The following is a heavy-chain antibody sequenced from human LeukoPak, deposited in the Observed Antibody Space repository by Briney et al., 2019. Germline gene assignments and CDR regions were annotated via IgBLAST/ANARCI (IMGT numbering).Heavy chain of an antibody. V-gene: IGHV3-30*04. J-gene: IGHJ4*01. CDR2: ISYDGSNK. CDR3: ARDSGFSGTQRGEY. CDR1: GFTFSSYS. Sequence: GGSLRLSCAASGFTFSSYSMHWVRQAPGKGLEWVAVISYDGSNKYYTDSVKGRFTISRDNSKNTLYLQMNSLRSEDTAVYFCARDSGFSGTQRGEYWGHGTLVTVSS. D-gene: IGHD3/OR15-3a*01.